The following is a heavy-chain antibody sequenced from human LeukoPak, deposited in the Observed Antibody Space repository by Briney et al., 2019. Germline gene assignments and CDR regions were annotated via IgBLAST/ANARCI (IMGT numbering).Heavy chain of an antibody. CDR3: ARLSITMVRGAEDY. Sequence: SETLSLTCTVSGYSISSGYYWGWIRQPPGKGLEWIGSIYHSGSTYYNPSLKSRVTISVDTSKNQFSLKLSSVTAADTAVYYCARLSITMVRGAEDYWGQGTLVTVSS. CDR1: GYSISSGYY. J-gene: IGHJ4*02. V-gene: IGHV4-38-2*02. D-gene: IGHD3-10*01. CDR2: IYHSGST.